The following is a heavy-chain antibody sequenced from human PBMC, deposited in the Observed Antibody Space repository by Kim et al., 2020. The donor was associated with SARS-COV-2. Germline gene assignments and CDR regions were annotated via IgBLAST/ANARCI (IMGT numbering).Heavy chain of an antibody. Sequence: GGSLRLSCGASGFTFSSYWMHWVRQAPGKGLVWVSRINSDGSSTSYADSVKGRFTISRDNAKNTLYLQMNSLRAEDTAVYYCARDRGGITMSYGMDVWGQGTTVTVSS. D-gene: IGHD3-22*01. CDR3: ARDRGGITMSYGMDV. V-gene: IGHV3-74*01. J-gene: IGHJ6*02. CDR2: INSDGSST. CDR1: GFTFSSYW.